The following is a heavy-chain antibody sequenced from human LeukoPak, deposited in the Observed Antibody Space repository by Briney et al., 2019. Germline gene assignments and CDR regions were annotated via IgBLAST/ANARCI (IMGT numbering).Heavy chain of an antibody. CDR1: GYTFTSYG. CDR2: ISAYNGDT. Sequence: GASVKVSCKASGYTFTSYGISWVRQAPGQGLEWMGWISAYNGDTNYAQKLQGRVTMTTDTSTSTAYMELRSLRSDDTAVYYCARVPGDNWNDDVGLHWFDPWGQGTLVTVSS. D-gene: IGHD1-1*01. V-gene: IGHV1-18*04. CDR3: ARVPGDNWNDDVGLHWFDP. J-gene: IGHJ5*02.